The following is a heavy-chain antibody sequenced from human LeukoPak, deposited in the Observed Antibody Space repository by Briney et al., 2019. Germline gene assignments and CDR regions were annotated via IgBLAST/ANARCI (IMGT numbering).Heavy chain of an antibody. CDR1: GGSFSGYY. Sequence: SETLSLTCAVYGGSFSGYYWSWIRQPPGKGLEWIGEINHSGSTNYNPSLKSRVTISVDTSKNQFSLKLSSVTAADTAVYYCARGCYDFWSGYYVSSGWFDPWGQGTLVTVSS. D-gene: IGHD3-3*01. J-gene: IGHJ5*02. V-gene: IGHV4-34*01. CDR2: INHSGST. CDR3: ARGCYDFWSGYYVSSGWFDP.